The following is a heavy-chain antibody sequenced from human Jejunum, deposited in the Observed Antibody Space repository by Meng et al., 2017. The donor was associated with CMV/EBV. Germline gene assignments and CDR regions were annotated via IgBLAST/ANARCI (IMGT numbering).Heavy chain of an antibody. CDR2: ISSSGTST. D-gene: IGHD6-13*01. CDR3: AKDTAAGIATATHFDY. J-gene: IGHJ4*01. V-gene: IGHV3-23*01. CDR1: FTFSSYA. Sequence: FTFSSYAMRWVRQAPGKGLEWVSGISSSGTSTYSAYSVKARFPVSRDNSENTVYLQMNSLRAEDTAVYYCAKDTAAGIATATHFDYWGHGTLVTVSS.